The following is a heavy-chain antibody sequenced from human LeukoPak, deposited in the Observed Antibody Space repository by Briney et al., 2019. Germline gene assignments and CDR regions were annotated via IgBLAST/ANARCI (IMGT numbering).Heavy chain of an antibody. J-gene: IGHJ4*02. D-gene: IGHD3-22*01. CDR1: GGSISSYY. V-gene: IGHV4-59*08. CDR2: IYYSGST. CDR3: ARTPTYYYDSSGPVGNFYFDY. Sequence: PSETLSHTCTVSGGSISSYYWSWIRQPPGKGLEWVGYIYYSGSTNYNPSLKSRVTISVDTSKNQSSLKLSSVTAADTAVYYCARTPTYYYDSSGPVGNFYFDYWGQGTLVTVSS.